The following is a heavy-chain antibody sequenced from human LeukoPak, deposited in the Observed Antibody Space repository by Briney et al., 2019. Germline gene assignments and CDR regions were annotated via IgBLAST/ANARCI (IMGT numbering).Heavy chain of an antibody. CDR2: INWNSGSA. CDR1: GLTFDDYA. CDR3: TKPSNSYYYDTSGYYFDS. Sequence: GGSLRLSCVGSGLTFDDYAMHWVRQAPGKGLEWVSGINWNSGSAGYADSVKGRFTISRDNAKNSLYLQMNSLKTEDMALYYCTKPSNSYYYDTSGYYFDSWGQGTLVTVSS. V-gene: IGHV3-9*03. D-gene: IGHD3-22*01. J-gene: IGHJ4*02.